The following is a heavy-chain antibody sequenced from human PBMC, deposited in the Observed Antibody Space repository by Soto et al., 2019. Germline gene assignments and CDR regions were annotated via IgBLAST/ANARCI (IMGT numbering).Heavy chain of an antibody. D-gene: IGHD6-6*01. CDR3: ARVGQSIAARRAFDI. V-gene: IGHV4-59*01. CDR1: GGSIGGYY. J-gene: IGHJ3*02. CDR2: IYYSGST. Sequence: QVQLQESGPGLVKPSETLSLTCTVSGGSIGGYYWSWIRQSPEKGLEWIGNIYYSGSTLHNPSLKSRITISLDTSKNQFSLKVTSVTPADTAVYYCARVGQSIAARRAFDIWGQGTMVTVSS.